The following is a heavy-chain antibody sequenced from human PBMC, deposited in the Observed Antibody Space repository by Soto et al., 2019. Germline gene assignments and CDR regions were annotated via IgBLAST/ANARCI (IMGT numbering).Heavy chain of an antibody. CDR3: AKRISSSTFDY. CDR2: ISGSDDST. CDR1: GFTFSSYA. Sequence: EVQLLESGGGLVQPGKSLRLSCAASGFTFSSYAMSWVRQAPGKGLEWVSVISGSDDSTYYADSVKGWFTISRDNSKNTLYLQMNSLSAEDAAVYYCAKRISSSTFDYWGQGTLVTVSS. D-gene: IGHD6-6*01. V-gene: IGHV3-23*01. J-gene: IGHJ4*02.